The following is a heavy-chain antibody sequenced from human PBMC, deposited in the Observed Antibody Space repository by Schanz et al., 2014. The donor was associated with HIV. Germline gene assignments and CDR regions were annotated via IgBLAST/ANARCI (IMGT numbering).Heavy chain of an antibody. CDR2: ISSSSGYI. CDR3: AREAYYFDFWNGQYYYYGLDV. J-gene: IGHJ6*02. Sequence: EVQLMESGGGLVKPGGSLRLSCAAGGFTSSDYTMNWVRQAPGKGLEWVSSISSSSGYIRYADSVRGRFTISRDNAKNSLYLQMNSLKDDDTAVYYCAREAYYFDFWNGQYYYYGLDVWGQGTTVTVSS. V-gene: IGHV3-21*01. D-gene: IGHD3-3*01. CDR1: GFTSSDYT.